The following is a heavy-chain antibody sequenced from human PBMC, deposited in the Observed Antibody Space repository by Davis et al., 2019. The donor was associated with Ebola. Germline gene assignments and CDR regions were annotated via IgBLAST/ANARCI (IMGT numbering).Heavy chain of an antibody. CDR1: GGSISRYY. V-gene: IGHV4-59*08. Sequence: MPSETLSLTCTVSGGSISRYYWSWIRRPPGKGLEWIGYIYYSGSTDYNPSLKSRVTMSVDTSKNQVSLKLSSVTAADTAVYYCARLSGHYDSSGYPWGQGTLVTVSS. J-gene: IGHJ5*02. CDR2: IYYSGST. D-gene: IGHD3-22*01. CDR3: ARLSGHYDSSGYP.